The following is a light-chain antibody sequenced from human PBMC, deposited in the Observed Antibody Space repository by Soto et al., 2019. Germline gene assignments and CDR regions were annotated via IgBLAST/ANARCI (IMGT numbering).Light chain of an antibody. J-gene: IGKJ2*01. CDR1: QGISSW. V-gene: IGKV1D-12*01. CDR3: QHYGSSPPYT. CDR2: ATS. Sequence: DIQMTQSPSSVSASVGDRVTITCRASQGISSWLAWYQQKPGKAPKLLIYATSSLQSGVPPRFSGSISGTDFTLTISSLQPEDYAVYYCQHYGSSPPYTFGQGTKLEIK.